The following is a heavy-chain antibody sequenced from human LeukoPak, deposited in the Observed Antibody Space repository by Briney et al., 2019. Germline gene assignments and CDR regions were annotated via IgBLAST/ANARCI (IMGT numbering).Heavy chain of an antibody. J-gene: IGHJ6*03. CDR2: INHSGST. CDR1: GGSFSGYY. V-gene: IGHV4-34*01. CDR3: ARGRGWYGTSPYMDV. D-gene: IGHD2-15*01. Sequence: SETLPLTCAVYGGSFSGYYWSWIRQPPGKGLEWIGEINHSGSTNYNPSLKSRVTISVDTSKNQFSLKLSSVTAADTAVYYCARGRGWYGTSPYMDVWGKGTTVTVSS.